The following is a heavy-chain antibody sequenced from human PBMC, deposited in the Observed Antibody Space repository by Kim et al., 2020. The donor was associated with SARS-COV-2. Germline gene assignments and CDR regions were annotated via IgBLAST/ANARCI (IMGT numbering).Heavy chain of an antibody. CDR1: GFTFGDYA. V-gene: IGHV3-49*03. CDR2: IRSKAYGGTT. D-gene: IGHD5-12*01. CDR3: TRDGTTRWLQTNWFDP. J-gene: IGHJ5*02. Sequence: GGSLRLSCTASGFTFGDYAMSWFRQAPGKGLEWVGFIRSKAYGGTTEYAASVKGRFTISRDDSKSIAYLQMNSLKTEDTAVYYCTRDGTTRWLQTNWFDPWGQGTLVTVSS.